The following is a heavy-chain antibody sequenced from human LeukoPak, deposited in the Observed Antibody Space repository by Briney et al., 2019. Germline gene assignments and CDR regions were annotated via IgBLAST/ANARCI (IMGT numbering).Heavy chain of an antibody. Sequence: GGSLRLSCAGPGFTFNTYNMNWVRQAPGKGLEWVSSISSSSSYIYYADSVKGRFTISRDNAKNSLYLQMNSLRAEDTAVYYCARDYYDSSGHYPWNYWGQGTLVTVSS. D-gene: IGHD3-22*01. J-gene: IGHJ4*02. CDR2: ISSSSSYI. CDR3: ARDYYDSSGHYPWNY. V-gene: IGHV3-21*01. CDR1: GFTFNTYN.